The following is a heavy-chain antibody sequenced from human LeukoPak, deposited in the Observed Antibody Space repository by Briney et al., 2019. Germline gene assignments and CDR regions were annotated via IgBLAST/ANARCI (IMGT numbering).Heavy chain of an antibody. J-gene: IGHJ4*02. CDR3: ARGSPFHFFDY. CDR1: GGSFSGYY. V-gene: IGHV4-34*01. D-gene: IGHD3-3*02. CDR2: INHSGST. Sequence: SETLSLTCAVYGGSFSGYYWSWIRQPPGKGLEWIGEINHSGSTNYNPSLKSRVTISVDTSKNQFSLKLSSVTAADTAVYYCARGSPFHFFDYWGQGTLVTVSS.